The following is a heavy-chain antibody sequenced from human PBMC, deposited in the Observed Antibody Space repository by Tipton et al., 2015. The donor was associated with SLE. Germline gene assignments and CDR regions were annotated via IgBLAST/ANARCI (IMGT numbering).Heavy chain of an antibody. D-gene: IGHD3-3*01. Sequence: TLSLTRTVSGVSISSGGYSLSWIRQPPGKGLEWIGYIFHRGSTYYNPSLKSRVTISVDRSKNQFSLQLSSVTAADTAVYYCARDWGGGDFWSGYAPDAFDVWGQGTMVTVSS. CDR2: IFHRGST. V-gene: IGHV4-30-2*01. CDR1: GVSISSGGYS. CDR3: ARDWGGGDFWSGYAPDAFDV. J-gene: IGHJ3*01.